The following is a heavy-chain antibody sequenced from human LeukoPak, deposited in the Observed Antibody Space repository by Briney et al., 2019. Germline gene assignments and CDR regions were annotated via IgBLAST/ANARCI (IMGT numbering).Heavy chain of an antibody. CDR3: AREDIGAGSGLWGYYYMDV. J-gene: IGHJ6*03. V-gene: IGHV4-61*09. D-gene: IGHD3-16*01. CDR1: GGSLSSGSYY. Sequence: SRTLTLTCTVSGGSLSSGSYYWSWIRQPAEKGLEWIGHSYTSGSTNYKPSLKSRVTITENTSKNQFSLKLSSVTAADTAMYYCAREDIGAGSGLWGYYYMDVWGKGTTVTVSS. CDR2: SYTSGST.